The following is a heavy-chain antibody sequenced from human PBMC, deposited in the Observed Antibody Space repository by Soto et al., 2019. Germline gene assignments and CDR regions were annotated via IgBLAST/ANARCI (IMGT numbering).Heavy chain of an antibody. J-gene: IGHJ4*02. CDR3: ARGSWIQLWGFDY. CDR2: INAGNGNT. V-gene: IGHV1-3*01. Sequence: ASVRVSCKASGYIFTSYAMHWVRQAPGQRLEWMGWINAGNGNTKYSQKFQGRVTITRDTSASTAYMELSSLRSEDTAVYYCARGSWIQLWGFDYWGQGTPVTVSS. D-gene: IGHD5-18*01. CDR1: GYIFTSYA.